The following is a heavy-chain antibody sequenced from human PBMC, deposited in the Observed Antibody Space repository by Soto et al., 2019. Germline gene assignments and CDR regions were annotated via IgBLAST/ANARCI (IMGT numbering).Heavy chain of an antibody. J-gene: IGHJ3*02. Sequence: ASVKVSCKASGYSLDNYGISWVRQAPGQGLEWMGWISGYNGNTNYAEKLQGRVTMTRDTSTSTAYMDLKSLTSDDTAVYYCARPLTRFGESTDPWDIWGPGTMVTVSS. CDR2: ISGYNGNT. CDR1: GYSLDNYG. D-gene: IGHD3-10*01. V-gene: IGHV1-18*01. CDR3: ARPLTRFGESTDPWDI.